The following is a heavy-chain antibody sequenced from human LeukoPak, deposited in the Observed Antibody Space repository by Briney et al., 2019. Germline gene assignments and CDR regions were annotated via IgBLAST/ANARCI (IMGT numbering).Heavy chain of an antibody. CDR2: IFYVGDT. V-gene: IGHV4-39*01. D-gene: IGHD6-13*01. CDR3: ARTSGSRYAYDDY. CDR1: GGSISSSSYY. J-gene: IGHJ4*02. Sequence: SETLSLTCPVSGGSISSSSYYWGWVRQPPGKGLEYIGTIFYVGDTYYNPSLESRLTISVDTSKNQFSLKLRSVTAADSAVYYCARTSGSRYAYDDYWGQGTLVTVSS.